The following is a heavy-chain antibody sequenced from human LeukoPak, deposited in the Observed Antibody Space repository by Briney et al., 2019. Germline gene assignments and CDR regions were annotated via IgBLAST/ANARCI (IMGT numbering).Heavy chain of an antibody. Sequence: PSETLSLTCTVSGYSISRGYSWGWIRQPPGKGLEWIGNIYHSGSTNYSPSLKSRVTISVDTSKNQFSLKLSSVTATDTAMYYCARQTGSGLFTLPGGQGTLVTVSS. D-gene: IGHD3/OR15-3a*01. CDR3: ARQTGSGLFTLP. CDR2: IYHSGST. J-gene: IGHJ4*02. V-gene: IGHV4-38-2*02. CDR1: GYSISRGYS.